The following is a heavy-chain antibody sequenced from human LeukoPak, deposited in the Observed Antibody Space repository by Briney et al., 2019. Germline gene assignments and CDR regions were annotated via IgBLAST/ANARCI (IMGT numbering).Heavy chain of an antibody. CDR3: AKDNYTDYYYGMDV. Sequence: QTGGSLRLSCAASGFTFDDYTMHWVRQAPGKGLEWVSLISWDGGSTYYAGSVKGRFTISRDNSKNSLYLQMNSLRTEDTALYYCAKDNYTDYYYGMDVWGQGTTVTVSS. CDR2: ISWDGGST. V-gene: IGHV3-43*01. CDR1: GFTFDDYT. J-gene: IGHJ6*02. D-gene: IGHD4-11*01.